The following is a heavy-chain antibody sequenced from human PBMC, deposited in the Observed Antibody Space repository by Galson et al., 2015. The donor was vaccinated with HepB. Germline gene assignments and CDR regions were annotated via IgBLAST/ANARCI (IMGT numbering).Heavy chain of an antibody. CDR1: GFTFSSYA. D-gene: IGHD3-10*01. V-gene: IGHV3-30*04. J-gene: IGHJ4*02. CDR2: ISYDGSNK. Sequence: SLRLSCAASGFTFSSYAMHWVRQAPGKGLEWVAVISYDGSNKYYADSVKGRFTISRDNSKNTLYLQMNSLRAEDTAVYYCAREVVIYRFGEPFAHFDYWGQGTLVTVSS. CDR3: AREVVIYRFGEPFAHFDY.